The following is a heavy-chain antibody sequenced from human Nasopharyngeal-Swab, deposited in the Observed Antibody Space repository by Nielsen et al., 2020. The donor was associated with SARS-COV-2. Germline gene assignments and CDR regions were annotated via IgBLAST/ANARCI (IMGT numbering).Heavy chain of an antibody. CDR2: MNPNSGNT. J-gene: IGHJ6*02. D-gene: IGHD3-22*01. V-gene: IGHV1-8*01. Sequence: WVRQAPGQGLEWMGWMNPNSGNTGYAQKFQGRVTMTRNTSISTAYIELSSLRPEDTAVYYCARSDSSGYYLYYYGMDVWGQGTTVTVSS. CDR3: ARSDSSGYYLYYYGMDV.